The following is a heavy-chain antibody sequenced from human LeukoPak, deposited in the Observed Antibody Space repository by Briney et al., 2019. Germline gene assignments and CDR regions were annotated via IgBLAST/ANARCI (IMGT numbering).Heavy chain of an antibody. D-gene: IGHD3-22*01. J-gene: IGHJ5*02. CDR3: ARAAWLWDP. CDR2: IKQDGSEK. V-gene: IGHV3-7*01. Sequence: PGGSLRLSCAASGFTFSSYAMSWVRQAPGKGLEWVANIKQDGSEKYYVDSVKGRFTISRDNAKSSLYLQMNSLRAEDTAVYYCARAAWLWDPWGQGTLVTVSS. CDR1: GFTFSSYA.